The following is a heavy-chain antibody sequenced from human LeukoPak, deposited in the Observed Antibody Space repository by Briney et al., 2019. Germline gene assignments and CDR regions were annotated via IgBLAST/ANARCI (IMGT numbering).Heavy chain of an antibody. J-gene: IGHJ3*02. D-gene: IGHD4-17*01. Sequence: GGSLRLSCAASGVTVSSNYMSWVRQAPGKGLEWVSVIYSGGSTYYADSVKGRFTISRHNSKNTLYLQMNSLRAEDTAVYYCAREKQNDYGDYVDAFDIWGQGTMVTVSS. CDR2: IYSGGST. CDR1: GVTVSSNY. V-gene: IGHV3-53*04. CDR3: AREKQNDYGDYVDAFDI.